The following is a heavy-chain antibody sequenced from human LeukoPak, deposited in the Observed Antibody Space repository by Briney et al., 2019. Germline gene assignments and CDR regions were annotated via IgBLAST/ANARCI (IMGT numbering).Heavy chain of an antibody. CDR3: ARAPQYSSGPFDY. CDR2: IYSGGST. D-gene: IGHD6-19*01. Sequence: GGSLRLSCAASGFTVSSNYMSWVRQAPGKGLEWVSVIYSGGSTYYADSVKGRFTISRDNSKNTLYPQMNSLRAEDTAVYYCARAPQYSSGPFDYWGQGTLVTVSS. CDR1: GFTVSSNY. J-gene: IGHJ4*02. V-gene: IGHV3-66*02.